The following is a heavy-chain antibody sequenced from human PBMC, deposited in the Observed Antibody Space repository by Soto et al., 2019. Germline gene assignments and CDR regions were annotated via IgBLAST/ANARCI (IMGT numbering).Heavy chain of an antibody. D-gene: IGHD6-19*01. CDR3: ARGGGSSDWRFSYYYMDV. V-gene: IGHV1-8*01. CDR2: MNPNSGDT. J-gene: IGHJ6*02. Sequence: QVQLVQSGAEVKKPGASVKVSCAFTSFDINWVRQAAGQGLEWMAWMNPNSGDTRYAQKLQVSVTMTRDTSKFTGYMELNNLRSEETAVYYCARGGGSSDWRFSYYYMDVWDQGTTVTVS. CDR1: FTSFD.